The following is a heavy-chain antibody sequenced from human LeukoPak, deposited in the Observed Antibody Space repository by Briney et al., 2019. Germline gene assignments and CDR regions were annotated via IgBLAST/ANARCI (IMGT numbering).Heavy chain of an antibody. D-gene: IGHD3-22*01. J-gene: IGHJ3*02. CDR2: IYYSGST. CDR1: GGSISSYY. V-gene: IGHV4-59*01. CDR3: ARGYYYDSSGYYPAFDI. Sequence: SETLSLTCTVSGGSISSYYWSWVRQPPGKGLEWIGYIYYSGSTNYNPSLKSRVTTSVDTSKNQFSLKLSSVTAADTAVYYCARGYYYDSSGYYPAFDIWGQGTMVTVSS.